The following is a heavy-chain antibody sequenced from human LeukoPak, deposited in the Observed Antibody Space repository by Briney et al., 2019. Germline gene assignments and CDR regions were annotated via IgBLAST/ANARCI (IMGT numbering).Heavy chain of an antibody. J-gene: IGHJ4*02. CDR3: AKDREYSYGYADY. CDR2: IRSKANSYAT. Sequence: GGSLRLSCAASGFTFSGSAMHWVRQASGKGLEWVGRIRSKANSYATAYAASVKGRFTISRDNSKNTLYLQMNSLRAEDTAVYYCAKDREYSYGYADYWGQGTLVTVSS. CDR1: GFTFSGSA. D-gene: IGHD5-18*01. V-gene: IGHV3-73*01.